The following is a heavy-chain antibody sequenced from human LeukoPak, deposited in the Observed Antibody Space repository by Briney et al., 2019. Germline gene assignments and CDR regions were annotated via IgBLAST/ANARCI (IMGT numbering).Heavy chain of an antibody. V-gene: IGHV4-34*01. CDR2: INHSGST. D-gene: IGHD2-15*01. CDR1: GGSFSGYY. Sequence: SETLSLTCAVYGGSFSGYYWSWIRQPPGKGLEWIGEINHSGSTNYNPSLKSRVTISVDTSKNQFSLKLSSVTAADTAVYYCARGSWVVVVPYYFDYWGQGTLVTVSS. CDR3: ARGSWVVVVPYYFDY. J-gene: IGHJ4*02.